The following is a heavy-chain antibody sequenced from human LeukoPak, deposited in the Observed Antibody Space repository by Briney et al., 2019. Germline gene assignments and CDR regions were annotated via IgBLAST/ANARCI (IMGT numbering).Heavy chain of an antibody. CDR2: IWYDGTNK. CDR1: GFAFSSFG. CDR3: ARATVTRWFDP. V-gene: IGHV3-33*01. Sequence: GGSLRLSCAASGFAFSSFGMHWVRQAPGKGLEWVAVIWYDGTNKYYADSVKGRSTISRDNSKYTLYLQMNSLRAEDTAVYYCARATVTRWFDPWGQGTLVTVSS. J-gene: IGHJ5*02. D-gene: IGHD4-17*01.